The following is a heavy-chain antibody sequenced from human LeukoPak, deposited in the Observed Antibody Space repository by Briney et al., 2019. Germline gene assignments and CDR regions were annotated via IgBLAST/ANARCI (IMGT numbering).Heavy chain of an antibody. CDR2: IYYSGST. J-gene: IGHJ5*02. CDR1: GGSISSYY. Sequence: SETLSLTCTVSGGSISSYYWSWIRQPPGKGLEWIGYIYYSGSTNYNPSLKSRVTISVDTSKNQFSLKLSSVTAADTAVYYCARPEGSPHQSWFDPWGQGTLVTVSS. V-gene: IGHV4-59*08. CDR3: ARPEGSPHQSWFDP.